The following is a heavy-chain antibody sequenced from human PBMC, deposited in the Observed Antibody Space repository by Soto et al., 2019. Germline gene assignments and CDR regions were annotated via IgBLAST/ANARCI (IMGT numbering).Heavy chain of an antibody. Sequence: SETLSLTWTVSGGSISGGGYYWSWIRQHPGKGLEWIGYIYYSGSTYYNPSLKSRVTISVDTSKNQFSLKLSSVTAADTAVYYCARGTKGMYYDILTGYKYGMDVWGQGTTVTVSS. V-gene: IGHV4-31*02. D-gene: IGHD3-9*01. J-gene: IGHJ6*02. CDR2: IYYSGST. CDR1: GGSISGGGYY. CDR3: ARGTKGMYYDILTGYKYGMDV.